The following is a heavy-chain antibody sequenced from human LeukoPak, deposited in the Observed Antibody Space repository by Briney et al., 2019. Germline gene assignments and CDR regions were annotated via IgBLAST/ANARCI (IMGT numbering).Heavy chain of an antibody. CDR2: TIPILGIA. V-gene: IGHV1-69*04. Sequence: ASVKVSCKASGGTFSSYAISWVRQAPGQGLEWMGRTIPILGIANYAQKFQGRVTITADKSTSTAYMELSSLRSEDTAVYYCARDRGYVENDWGQGTLVTVSS. J-gene: IGHJ4*02. CDR3: ARDRGYVEND. CDR1: GGTFSSYA. D-gene: IGHD5-12*01.